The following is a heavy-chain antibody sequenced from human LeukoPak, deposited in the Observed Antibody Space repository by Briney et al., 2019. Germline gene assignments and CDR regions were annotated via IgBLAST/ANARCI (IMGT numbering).Heavy chain of an antibody. D-gene: IGHD3-10*01. V-gene: IGHV4-59*01. Sequence: SETLSLTCTVSGGSISSYYWSWIRQPPGKGLEWIGYIYYSGSTNYNPSLKSRVTISVDTSKNQFSLKLSSVTAADTAVYYCARYSNCYGSGSYCDYWGQGTLVTVSS. CDR2: IYYSGST. CDR3: ARYSNCYGSGSYCDY. J-gene: IGHJ4*02. CDR1: GGSISSYY.